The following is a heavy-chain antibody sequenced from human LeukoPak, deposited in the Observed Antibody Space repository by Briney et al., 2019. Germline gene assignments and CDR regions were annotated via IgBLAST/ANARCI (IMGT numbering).Heavy chain of an antibody. D-gene: IGHD3-22*01. Sequence: SETLSLTSTVSGGSISSGGYYWSWIRQHPGKGLEWIGYIYYSGSTYYNPSLKTRVTISVDTSKNQFSLKLSSVTAADTAVYYCARALMPSGYYDSSGYYTGWFDPWGQGTLVTVSS. CDR1: GGSISSGGYY. CDR2: IYYSGST. CDR3: ARALMPSGYYDSSGYYTGWFDP. V-gene: IGHV4-31*03. J-gene: IGHJ5*02.